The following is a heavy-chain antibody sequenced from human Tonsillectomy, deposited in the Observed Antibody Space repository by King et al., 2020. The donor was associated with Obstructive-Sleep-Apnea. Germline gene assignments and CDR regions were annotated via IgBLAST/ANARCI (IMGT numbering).Heavy chain of an antibody. Sequence: QLVQSGAEVKKPGSSVTVSCKASGGTVTTDTISWVRQAPGQGLEWMGGIIPMSGTSHYAQKCQGSVIITADASTNIVFMQLNSLRSEDTAVYYCARDLTGMDVWGQGTSVAVSS. V-gene: IGHV1-69*12. CDR1: GGTVTTDT. J-gene: IGHJ6*02. CDR2: IIPMSGTS. CDR3: ARDLTGMDV. D-gene: IGHD3-9*01.